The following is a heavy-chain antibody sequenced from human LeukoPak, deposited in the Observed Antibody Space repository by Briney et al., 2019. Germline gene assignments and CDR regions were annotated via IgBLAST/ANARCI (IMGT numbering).Heavy chain of an antibody. CDR2: INPNSGGT. CDR3: ARGGTQRQGLVYYYYYYMDV. Sequence: ASVKVSCKASGYTFTSYYMHWVRQAPGQGLEWMGWINPNSGGTNYAQKFQGRVTMTRDTSISTAYMELSRLRSDDTAVYYCARGGTQRQGLVYYYYYYMDVWGKGTTVTVSS. D-gene: IGHD3-16*01. CDR1: GYTFTSYY. J-gene: IGHJ6*03. V-gene: IGHV1-2*02.